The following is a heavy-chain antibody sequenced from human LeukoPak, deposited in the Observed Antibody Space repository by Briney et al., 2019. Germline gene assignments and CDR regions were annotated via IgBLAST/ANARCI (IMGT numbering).Heavy chain of an antibody. D-gene: IGHD5-24*01. V-gene: IGHV3-48*01. CDR1: GFTFSDYS. Sequence: GGSLRLSCAASGFTFSDYSMNWVCQAPGKGLEWISYIGIDSGNTNYADSVKGRFTISGDKAKNSLYLQMNSLRVEDTAVYYCARDYKYAFDNWGQGTLVTVSS. J-gene: IGHJ4*02. CDR3: ARDYKYAFDN. CDR2: IGIDSGNT.